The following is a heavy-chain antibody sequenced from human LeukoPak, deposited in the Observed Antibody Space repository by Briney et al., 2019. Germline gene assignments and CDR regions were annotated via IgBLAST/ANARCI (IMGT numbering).Heavy chain of an antibody. CDR2: IGSSSSPI. D-gene: IGHD3-10*01. CDR3: ARDSSGSDF. Sequence: GGSLRLSCAASGFIFRSYSMNWVRQAPGKGLEWVSYIGSSSSPIYYADSVKGRFTVSRDNAKNTLYLQMNSLRDEDTAVYYCARDSSGSDFWGQGTLVTVSS. V-gene: IGHV3-48*02. J-gene: IGHJ4*02. CDR1: GFIFRSYS.